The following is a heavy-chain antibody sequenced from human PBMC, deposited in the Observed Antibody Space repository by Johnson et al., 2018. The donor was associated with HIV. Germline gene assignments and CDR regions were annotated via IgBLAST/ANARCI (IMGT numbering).Heavy chain of an antibody. CDR1: GFTFSSYG. J-gene: IGHJ3*02. Sequence: ASGFTFSSYGMPWVRQAPGKGLEWVAVISYDGSNKYYADSVKGRFTISRDNSKNTLYLQMNSLRAGDTAVYYCAKEGRGWALGAFDIWGRGTIVTVSS. CDR2: ISYDGSNK. V-gene: IGHV3-30*12. D-gene: IGHD1-26*01. CDR3: AKEGRGWALGAFDI.